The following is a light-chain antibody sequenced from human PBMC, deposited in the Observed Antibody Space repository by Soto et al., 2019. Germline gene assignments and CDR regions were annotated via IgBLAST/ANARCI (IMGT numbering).Light chain of an antibody. V-gene: IGKV1-33*01. CDR1: QDISDF. J-gene: IGKJ5*01. CDR2: DAS. Sequence: DIQMTQSPSSLFASVGDRVTITCQASQDISDFLNWYYQKPGKAPKVLIYDASKLQTGVPSRFSGRRSGTDFIFTISDLQPDDSGMYYCQQYDDLPSTFGQGTRLEIK. CDR3: QQYDDLPST.